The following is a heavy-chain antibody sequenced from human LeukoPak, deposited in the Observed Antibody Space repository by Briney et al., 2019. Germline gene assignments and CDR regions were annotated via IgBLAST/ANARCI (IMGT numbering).Heavy chain of an antibody. Sequence: SETLSLTCAVYGGSFSGYYWSWIRQPPGKGLEWIGEINHSGSTNYNPSLKSRVTISVGTSKNQFSLKLSSVTAADTAVYYCARRPRGYSYGLLGYYFDYWGQGTLVTVSS. CDR3: ARRPRGYSYGLLGYYFDY. V-gene: IGHV4-34*01. D-gene: IGHD5-18*01. CDR1: GGSFSGYY. CDR2: INHSGST. J-gene: IGHJ4*02.